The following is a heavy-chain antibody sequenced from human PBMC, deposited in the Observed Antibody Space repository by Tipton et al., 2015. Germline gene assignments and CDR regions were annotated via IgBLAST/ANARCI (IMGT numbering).Heavy chain of an antibody. Sequence: SVSANYMHWVRQAPGKGLEWIGSIYYSGSTYYNPSLKSRVTISIDRFKNQFSLKLSSVTAADTAVYYCASPSLPHDRGDYYFQSWGQGSLVTVSS. CDR1: SVSANY. J-gene: IGHJ4*02. D-gene: IGHD2-21*02. CDR2: IYYSGST. CDR3: ASPSLPHDRGDYYFQS. V-gene: IGHV4-39*01.